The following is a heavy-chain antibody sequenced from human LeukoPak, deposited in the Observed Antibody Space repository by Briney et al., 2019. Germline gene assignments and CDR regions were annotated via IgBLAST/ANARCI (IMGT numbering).Heavy chain of an antibody. D-gene: IGHD5-12*01. CDR3: ARDILTKQAYSGYDN. V-gene: IGHV3-48*02. Sequence: GGSLRLSCTASGFTFSSYSMNWVRQAPGKGLEWVSYISSSSNTIYYADSVKGRFTISRDNAKNSLYLQMNSLRDEDTAVYYCARDILTKQAYSGYDNWGQGTLVTVSS. J-gene: IGHJ4*02. CDR1: GFTFSSYS. CDR2: ISSSSNTI.